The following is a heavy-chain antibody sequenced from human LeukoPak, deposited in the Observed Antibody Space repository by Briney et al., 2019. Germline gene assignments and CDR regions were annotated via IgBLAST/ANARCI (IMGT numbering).Heavy chain of an antibody. CDR2: ISVSGRSA. CDR1: GFTFSSYA. CDR3: AKKLPDGSNSYRYFDD. J-gene: IGHJ4*02. V-gene: IGHV3-23*01. D-gene: IGHD2/OR15-2a*01. Sequence: GGSLRLSCAASGFTFSSYAMSWVRQAPGKGLDWVSLISVSGRSAYYADSVKGRFTISRDNSKSTLYLQMNSLRAEDTATYFCAKKLPDGSNSYRYFDDWGQGTLVAVSS.